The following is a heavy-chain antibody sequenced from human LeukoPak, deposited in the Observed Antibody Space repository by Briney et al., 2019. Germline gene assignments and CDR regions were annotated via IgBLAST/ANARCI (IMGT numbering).Heavy chain of an antibody. D-gene: IGHD5-18*01. Sequence: GGSLRLSCAASGFTFSSHGMSWVRQAPGKGLEWVSTISGSGDNTYYADSVKGRFTISRDNAKNSLYLQMNSLRAEDTAVYYCARDFADTWRRTAFDYWGQGTLVTVSS. CDR3: ARDFADTWRRTAFDY. CDR1: GFTFSSHG. V-gene: IGHV3-23*01. J-gene: IGHJ4*02. CDR2: ISGSGDNT.